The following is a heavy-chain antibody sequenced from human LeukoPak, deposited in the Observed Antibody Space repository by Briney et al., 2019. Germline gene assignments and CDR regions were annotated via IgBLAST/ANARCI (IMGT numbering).Heavy chain of an antibody. J-gene: IGHJ4*02. V-gene: IGHV1-2*02. Sequence: GASVKVSCKASGYTFTVYYMHWVRQAPGQGLEWMGWINPNSGGTNYAQKFQGRVTMTRDTSISTAYMELSRLTSDDTAVYYCARTTDTAMVHFDYWGQGTLVTVPS. D-gene: IGHD5-18*01. CDR2: INPNSGGT. CDR1: GYTFTVYY. CDR3: ARTTDTAMVHFDY.